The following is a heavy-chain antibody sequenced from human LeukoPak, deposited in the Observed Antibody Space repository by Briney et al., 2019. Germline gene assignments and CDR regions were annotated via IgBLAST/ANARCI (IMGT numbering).Heavy chain of an antibody. CDR1: GGSFSGYY. V-gene: IGHV4-34*01. CDR2: INHSGST. Sequence: PSETLSLTCAVYGGSFSGYYWSWIRQPPGKGLEWIGGINHSGSTNYNPSLKSRVTISVDTSKNQFSLKLSSVTAADTAVYYCARGIVPAAVAKTFDYWGQGTLVTVSS. D-gene: IGHD2-2*01. CDR3: ARGIVPAAVAKTFDY. J-gene: IGHJ4*02.